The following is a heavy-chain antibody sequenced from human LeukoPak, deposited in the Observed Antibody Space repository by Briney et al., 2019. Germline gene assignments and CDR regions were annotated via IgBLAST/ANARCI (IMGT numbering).Heavy chain of an antibody. CDR3: ARDSLPPIAPGWPTGHIDY. CDR2: ISSSSSTI. J-gene: IGHJ4*02. V-gene: IGHV3-48*02. CDR1: GFTFSSYS. D-gene: IGHD6-19*01. Sequence: PGGSLRLSCAASGFTFSSYSMNWVRQAPGKGLEWVSYISSSSSTIYYADSVKGRFTISRDSAKNSLYLQMNSLRDEDTAVYYCARDSLPPIAPGWPTGHIDYWGQGTLVTVSS.